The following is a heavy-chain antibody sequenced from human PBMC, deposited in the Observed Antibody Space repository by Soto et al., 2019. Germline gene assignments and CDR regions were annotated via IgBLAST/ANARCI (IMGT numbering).Heavy chain of an antibody. CDR3: ARGRRMGYYGSGSDDFDH. Sequence: QVQLQESGPGLVKPSQTLSLTCTVSGGSISSGDYYWSWIPQPPGKGLEWIGYIYYSGSTYYNPSLNSRVTISVDTSKNQFSLKLSSVTAADTAVYYCARGRRMGYYGSGSDDFDHWGQGTLVTVSS. V-gene: IGHV4-30-4*01. CDR2: IYYSGST. J-gene: IGHJ4*02. CDR1: GGSISSGDYY. D-gene: IGHD3-10*01.